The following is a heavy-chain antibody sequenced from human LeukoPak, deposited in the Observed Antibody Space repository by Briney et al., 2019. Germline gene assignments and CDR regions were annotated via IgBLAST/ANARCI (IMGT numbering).Heavy chain of an antibody. CDR1: GFTFSNYA. Sequence: GGSLRLSCAASGFTFSNYAMNWVRQAPGKGLEWVSAISGSGGSTYYADSVKGRFTIFRDNSKNSLYLQMNSLRAEDTAVYYCASEPLPLYYYDSSGYGQVEHWGQGTLVTVSS. V-gene: IGHV3-23*01. J-gene: IGHJ5*02. D-gene: IGHD3-22*01. CDR3: ASEPLPLYYYDSSGYGQVEH. CDR2: ISGSGGST.